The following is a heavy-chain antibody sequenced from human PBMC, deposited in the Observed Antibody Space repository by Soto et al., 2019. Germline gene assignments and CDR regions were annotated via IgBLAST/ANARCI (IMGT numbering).Heavy chain of an antibody. CDR1: GFTVSNNY. CDR3: AKVNVVVVAATFEYEYYFDY. D-gene: IGHD2-15*01. Sequence: GGSLRLSCVASGFTVSNNYMSWVRQAPARGLEWVSAISNTGSTYYAGSVKGRSTISRDSSTNTLYLEVNSLRADDTAVYYCAKVNVVVVAATFEYEYYFDYWGQGTLVTVSS. J-gene: IGHJ4*02. CDR2: ISNTGST. V-gene: IGHV3-53*01.